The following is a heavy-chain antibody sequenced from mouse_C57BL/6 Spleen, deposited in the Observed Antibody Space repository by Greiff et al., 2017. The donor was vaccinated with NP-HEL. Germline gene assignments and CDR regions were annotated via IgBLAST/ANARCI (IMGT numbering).Heavy chain of an antibody. CDR1: GFTFSSYA. Sequence: VKVVESGGGLVKPGGSLKLSCAASGFTFSSYAMSWVRQTPEKRLEWVATISDGGSYAYYPDNVKGRFTISRDNAKNNLYLQMSHLKSEDTAMYYCARDSNYEGGFAYWGQGTLVTVSA. V-gene: IGHV5-4*01. J-gene: IGHJ3*01. D-gene: IGHD2-5*01. CDR3: ARDSNYEGGFAY. CDR2: ISDGGSYA.